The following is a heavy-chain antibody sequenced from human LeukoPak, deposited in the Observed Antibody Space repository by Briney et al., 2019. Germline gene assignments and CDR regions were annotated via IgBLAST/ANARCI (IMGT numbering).Heavy chain of an antibody. Sequence: SETLSLICTVSGGSISSYYWTWIRQPPGKGLEWIGYIYYSGSTNYNPSLKSRVTISVDTSKKQFSLKLSSVTAADTAVYYCARSSYYYGADALDIWGQGTTVTVSS. D-gene: IGHD3-10*01. V-gene: IGHV4-59*01. CDR3: ARSSYYYGADALDI. CDR1: GGSISSYY. CDR2: IYYSGST. J-gene: IGHJ3*02.